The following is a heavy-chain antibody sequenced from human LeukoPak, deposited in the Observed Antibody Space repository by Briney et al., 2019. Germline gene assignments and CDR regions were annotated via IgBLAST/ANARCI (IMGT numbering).Heavy chain of an antibody. CDR3: ARANPSYYFDY. J-gene: IGHJ4*02. CDR1: GCTFSSYS. CDR2: ISSSSSII. Sequence: GGSLRLSCAASGCTFSSYSMNWVRQAPGKGLEWGSYISSSSSIIYYADSVKGRFTISRDNAKNSLYLQMNSLRAEDTAVYYCARANPSYYFDYWGQGTLVTVSS. V-gene: IGHV3-48*04.